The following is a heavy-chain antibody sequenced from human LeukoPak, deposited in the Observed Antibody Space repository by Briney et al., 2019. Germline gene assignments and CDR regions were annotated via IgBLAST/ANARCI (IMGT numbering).Heavy chain of an antibody. Sequence: GGSLRLSCAASGFTFDDYGMSWVRQAPGKGLEWVSGINWNGGSTGYADSVKGRFTISRDNAENSLYLQMNSLRAEDTALYYCARFARDLTGYYQKTFYYYYYMDVWGKGTTVTVSS. V-gene: IGHV3-20*04. J-gene: IGHJ6*03. CDR3: ARFARDLTGYYQKTFYYYYYMDV. D-gene: IGHD3-9*01. CDR1: GFTFDDYG. CDR2: INWNGGST.